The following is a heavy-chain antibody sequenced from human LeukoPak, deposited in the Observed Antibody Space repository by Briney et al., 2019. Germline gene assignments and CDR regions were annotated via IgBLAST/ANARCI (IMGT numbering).Heavy chain of an antibody. J-gene: IGHJ3*02. D-gene: IGHD2-21*02. Sequence: ASVKVSCKAFGYTFTSNYMHWVRQAPGQGPEWMGVISPSGGSTTYAQKFQGRVTLTRDMSTSTDYLELSSLRSEDTAVCYCARDYCGGDCYRGDAFDIWGQGTMVTVSS. CDR2: ISPSGGST. CDR1: GYTFTSNY. V-gene: IGHV1-46*01. CDR3: ARDYCGGDCYRGDAFDI.